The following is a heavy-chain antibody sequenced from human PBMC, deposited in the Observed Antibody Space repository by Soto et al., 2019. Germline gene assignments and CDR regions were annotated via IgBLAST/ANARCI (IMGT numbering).Heavy chain of an antibody. V-gene: IGHV1-69*12. J-gene: IGHJ6*02. CDR2: IIPIFGTA. CDR1: GGTFSSYA. Sequence: QVQLGQSGAEVKKPGSSVKVSCKASGGTFSSYAISWVRQAPGQGLEWMGGIIPIFGTANYAQKFQGRVTITADESTSTDYMELSSLRSEETAVYYCARDGTKAVAGDYYYGMDVWGQGTTVTVSS. CDR3: ARDGTKAVAGDYYYGMDV. D-gene: IGHD6-19*01.